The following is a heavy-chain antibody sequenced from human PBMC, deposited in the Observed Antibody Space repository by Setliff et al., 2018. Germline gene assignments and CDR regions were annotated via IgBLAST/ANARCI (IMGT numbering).Heavy chain of an antibody. CDR2: IIPSFGST. CDR3: AREGVDTRSSTDYRYYMDV. CDR1: GGTFSRSA. D-gene: IGHD5-18*01. J-gene: IGHJ6*03. V-gene: IGHV1-69*05. Sequence: ASVKVSCKASGGTFSRSAISWVRQAPGQGLEWMGGIIPSFGSTNYAQKFQDRVTIITDESTSTAYMELSSLRTEDTALYYCAREGVDTRSSTDYRYYMDVWGKGTTVTVSS.